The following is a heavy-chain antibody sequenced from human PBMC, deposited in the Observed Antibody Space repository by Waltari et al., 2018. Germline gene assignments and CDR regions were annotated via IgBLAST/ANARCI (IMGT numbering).Heavy chain of an antibody. V-gene: IGHV1-69*05. CDR2: IITSCGTA. CDR1: GGTFSSYA. D-gene: IGHD1-26*01. J-gene: IGHJ4*02. Sequence: QVQLVQSGAEVKKPGSSVKVSCKASGGTFSSYAISWVRQAPGQGLEWRGGIITSCGTANDAQKSQVRVTITTDESTSTAYMELSSLRSEDTAVYYCARGVGWELRGWYFDYWGQGTLVTVSS. CDR3: ARGVGWELRGWYFDY.